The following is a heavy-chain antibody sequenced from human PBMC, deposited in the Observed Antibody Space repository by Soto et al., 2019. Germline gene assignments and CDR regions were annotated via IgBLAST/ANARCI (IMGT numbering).Heavy chain of an antibody. D-gene: IGHD1-26*01. CDR1: GGSISSSNYY. J-gene: IGHJ5*02. V-gene: IGHV4-39*01. CDR2: IYYSGST. CDR3: ANQEVGGSYVYTFDP. Sequence: QLQLQESGPGLVKPSETLSLTCTVSGGSISSSNYYWGWIRQPPGKGLEWIGRIYYSGSTSYNPSLKSRVTIAVDTSKNQFSMKLSSVTAADTAVYYCANQEVGGSYVYTFDPWGQGTLVTVSS.